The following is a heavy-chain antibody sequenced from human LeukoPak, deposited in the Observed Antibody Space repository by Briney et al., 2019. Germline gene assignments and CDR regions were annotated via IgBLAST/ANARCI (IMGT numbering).Heavy chain of an antibody. D-gene: IGHD2-15*01. Sequence: SETLSLTCAVSGGSVNSGGYYWSWIRQAPGKGLEWIGYFSYSGSTNYNPSLKSRVTISVDRSKNQFSLRLSSVTAADTAVYYCARNRYCSGNTCYSGAVAGMDVWGLGTTVTVSS. CDR1: GGSVNSGGYY. CDR2: FSYSGST. V-gene: IGHV4-61*08. CDR3: ARNRYCSGNTCYSGAVAGMDV. J-gene: IGHJ6*02.